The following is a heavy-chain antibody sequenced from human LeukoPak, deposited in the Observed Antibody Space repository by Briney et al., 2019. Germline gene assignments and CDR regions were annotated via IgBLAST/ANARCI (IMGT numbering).Heavy chain of an antibody. CDR1: GGSISSYY. CDR2: IYYSGST. Sequence: SETLSLTCTVSGGSISSYYWSWIRQPPGKGLEWIGYIYYSGSTNYNPSLKSRVTMSVDTSKNQFSLKLSSVTAADTAVYYCARCGPRYISDYWGQGTLVTVSS. V-gene: IGHV4-59*01. J-gene: IGHJ4*02. CDR3: ARCGPRYISDY. D-gene: IGHD1-1*01.